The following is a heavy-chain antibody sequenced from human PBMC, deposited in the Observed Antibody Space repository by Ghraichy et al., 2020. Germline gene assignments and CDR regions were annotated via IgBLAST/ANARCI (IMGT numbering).Heavy chain of an antibody. CDR2: IYWNDDK. D-gene: IGHD6-13*01. V-gene: IGHV2-5*01. Sequence: SGPTLVKPTQTLTLTCTFSGFSLSTSGVGVGWIRQPPGKALEWLALIYWNDDKRYSPSLKSRLTITKDTSKNQVVLTMTNMDPVDTATYYCAQSYSSSWNYYYYYGMDVWGQGTTVTVSS. J-gene: IGHJ6*02. CDR1: GFSLSTSGVG. CDR3: AQSYSSSWNYYYYYGMDV.